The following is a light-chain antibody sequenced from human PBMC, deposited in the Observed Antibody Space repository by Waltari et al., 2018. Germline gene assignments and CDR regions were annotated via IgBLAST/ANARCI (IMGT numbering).Light chain of an antibody. J-gene: IGLJ2*01. Sequence: SYELTQTPSMSVSPGQTAIITCSGNNLGNNYVSWYHQKPGQSPLMLIYKDNIRPAGIPARISGSNSGNTATLTISGTQATDEGDFYCQAWDNIVVFGGGTKLTVL. CDR3: QAWDNIVV. V-gene: IGLV3-1*01. CDR1: NLGNNY. CDR2: KDN.